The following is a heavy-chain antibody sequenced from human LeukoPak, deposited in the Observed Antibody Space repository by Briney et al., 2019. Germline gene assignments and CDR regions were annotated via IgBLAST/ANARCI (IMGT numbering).Heavy chain of an antibody. CDR3: ARTPRGQWPYYYYYMDV. CDR2: IKQDGSEK. V-gene: IGHV3-7*01. J-gene: IGHJ6*03. D-gene: IGHD6-19*01. Sequence: GALRLSCAASGFTFSSYWMSWVRQAPGKGLEWVANIKQDGSEKYYVDSVKGRFTISRDNAKNSLHLQMNSLRAEDTAVYYCARTPRGQWPYYYYYMDVWGKGTTVTVSS. CDR1: GFTFSSYW.